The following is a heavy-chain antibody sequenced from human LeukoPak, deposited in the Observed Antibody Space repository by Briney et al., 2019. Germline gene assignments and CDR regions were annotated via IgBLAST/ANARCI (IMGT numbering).Heavy chain of an antibody. Sequence: GGSLRLSCAASGFTFSSYSMNWVRQAPGKGLEWVSSISSSSSYIYYADPVKGRFTISRDNAKNSLYLQMNSLRAEDTAVYYCARDSDMYYYDSSGYYYFDYWGQGTLVTVSS. J-gene: IGHJ4*02. CDR3: ARDSDMYYYDSSGYYYFDY. CDR1: GFTFSSYS. V-gene: IGHV3-21*01. D-gene: IGHD3-22*01. CDR2: ISSSSSYI.